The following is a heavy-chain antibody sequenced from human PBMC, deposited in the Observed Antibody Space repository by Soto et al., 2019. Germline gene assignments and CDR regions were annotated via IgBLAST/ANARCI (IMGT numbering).Heavy chain of an antibody. Sequence: ASVKVSCKASGYLFTAYSMHWVRLAPGQGLEWMGVVNPSGGSTKYAQNFQGRVTMTKDTSTTTIYMELSSLRSDDTAIYYCAREENCSGGTCYSEYFHRWGQGTLVTVSS. J-gene: IGHJ1*01. CDR3: AREENCSGGTCYSEYFHR. D-gene: IGHD2-15*01. CDR2: VNPSGGST. V-gene: IGHV1-46*01. CDR1: GYLFTAYS.